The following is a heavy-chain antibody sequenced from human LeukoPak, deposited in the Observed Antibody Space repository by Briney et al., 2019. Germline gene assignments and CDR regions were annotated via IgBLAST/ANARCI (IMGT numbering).Heavy chain of an antibody. V-gene: IGHV3-30*02. J-gene: IGHJ4*02. CDR1: GYTFTSYY. CDR2: IRYDGSNK. Sequence: SCKASGYTFTSYYMHWVRQAPGKGLEWVAFIRYDGSNKYYADSVKGRFTISRDNSKNTLYLQMNSLRAEDTAVYYCAKDGLRYCSGGSCPYYFDYWGQGTLVTVSS. D-gene: IGHD2-15*01. CDR3: AKDGLRYCSGGSCPYYFDY.